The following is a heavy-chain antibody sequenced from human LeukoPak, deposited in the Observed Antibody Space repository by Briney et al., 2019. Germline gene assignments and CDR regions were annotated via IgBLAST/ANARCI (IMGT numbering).Heavy chain of an antibody. J-gene: IGHJ4*02. CDR3: AKVDGPYYYDSSGYSSFDY. V-gene: IGHV3-9*01. D-gene: IGHD3-22*01. CDR1: GFTFDDYA. CDR2: ISWNSGSI. Sequence: PGRSLRVSCAASGFTFDDYAMHWVRQAPGKGLEWVSGISWNSGSIGYADSVKGRFTISRDNAKNSLYLQMNSLRAEDTALYYCAKVDGPYYYDSSGYSSFDYWGQGTLVTVSS.